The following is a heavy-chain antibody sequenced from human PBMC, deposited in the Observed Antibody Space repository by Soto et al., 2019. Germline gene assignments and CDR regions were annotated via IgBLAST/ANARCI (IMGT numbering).Heavy chain of an antibody. V-gene: IGHV3-30*03. CDR2: ISYDGSNK. CDR3: ARRWNYYLDF. Sequence: GGSLRLSCAASGFTFSSYGMHWVRQAPGKGLEWVAVISYDGSNKYYADSVKGRFTISRDNSKNTLYLQMNSLRAEDTGVYYCARRWNYYLDFWGQGTLVTVSS. D-gene: IGHD1-1*01. CDR1: GFTFSSYG. J-gene: IGHJ4*02.